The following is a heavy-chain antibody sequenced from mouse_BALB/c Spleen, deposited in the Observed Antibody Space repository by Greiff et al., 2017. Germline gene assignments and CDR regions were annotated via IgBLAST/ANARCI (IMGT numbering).Heavy chain of an antibody. D-gene: IGHD2-3*01. CDR2: IAPGSGST. V-gene: IGHV1S41*01. CDR3: ASWGDGYYFDY. Sequence: DLVKPGASVKLSCKASGYTFTSYWINWIKQRPGQGLEWIGRIAPGSGSTYYNEMFKGKATLTVDTSSSTAYIQLSSLSSEDSAVYFYASWGDGYYFDYWGQGTTLTVSS. J-gene: IGHJ2*01. CDR1: GYTFTSYW.